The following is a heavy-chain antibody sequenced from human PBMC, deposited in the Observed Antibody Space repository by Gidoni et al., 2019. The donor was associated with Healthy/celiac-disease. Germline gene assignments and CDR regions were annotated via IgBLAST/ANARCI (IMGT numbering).Heavy chain of an antibody. CDR3: ASGGLRFLEWSHQTYYGMDV. Sequence: QLQLVQSGAAVKKPGSSVKVSCKASGGTFSSYALSWVRQAPGQGIEWMGGIIPIIGTANYAQKFKGRVTITADESTSTAYMELSSLRYEDTAVYYCASGGLRFLEWSHQTYYGMDVWGQGTTVTVSS. CDR1: GGTFSSYA. CDR2: IIPIIGTA. V-gene: IGHV1-69*01. D-gene: IGHD3-3*01. J-gene: IGHJ6*02.